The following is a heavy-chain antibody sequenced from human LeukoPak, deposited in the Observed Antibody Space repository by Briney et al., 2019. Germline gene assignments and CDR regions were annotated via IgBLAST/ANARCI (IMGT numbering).Heavy chain of an antibody. CDR1: GYTFTSYD. D-gene: IGHD3-10*01. CDR3: AKGLRITMVRGVIGPHYFDY. Sequence: ASVKVSCKASGYTFTSYDINWVRQATGQGLEWMGWMNPNSGNTGYAQKFQGRVTMTRNTSISTAYMELSSLRAEDTAVYYCAKGLRITMVRGVIGPHYFDYWGQGTLVTVSS. V-gene: IGHV1-8*01. J-gene: IGHJ4*02. CDR2: MNPNSGNT.